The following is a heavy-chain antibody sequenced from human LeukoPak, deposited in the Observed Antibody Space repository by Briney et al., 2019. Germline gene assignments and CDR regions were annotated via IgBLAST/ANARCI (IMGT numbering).Heavy chain of an antibody. CDR1: GGSISSGGYS. J-gene: IGHJ4*02. V-gene: IGHV4-30-4*07. CDR3: ASHDSSGYYYFDY. Sequence: SSETLSLTCAVSGGSISSGGYSWSWIRQPPGKGLEWIGYIYYSGSTYYNPFLKSRVTISVDTSKNQFSLKLSSVTAADTAVYYCASHDSSGYYYFDYWGQGTLVTVSS. CDR2: IYYSGST. D-gene: IGHD3-22*01.